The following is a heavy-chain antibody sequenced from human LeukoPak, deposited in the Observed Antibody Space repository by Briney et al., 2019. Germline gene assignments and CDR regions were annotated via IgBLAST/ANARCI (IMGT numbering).Heavy chain of an antibody. V-gene: IGHV3-7*03. J-gene: IGHJ4*02. CDR3: ARGGSGSYNVDY. CDR2: IKKDGSEK. D-gene: IGHD1-26*01. Sequence: GGSLRLSCAASGFTFSSYWMSWVRQAPGKGLEWVANIKKDGSEKYYVDSVKGRFTISRDNAKNSLYLQMNSLRAEDTALYYCARGGSGSYNVDYWGQGTLVTVSS. CDR1: GFTFSSYW.